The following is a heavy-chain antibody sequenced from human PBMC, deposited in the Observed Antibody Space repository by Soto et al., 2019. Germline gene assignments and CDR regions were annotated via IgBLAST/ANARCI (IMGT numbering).Heavy chain of an antibody. CDR2: IDPADSDT. Sequence: GQSLKISCKASGYTFASYWIGWERQVLGTGQERMGIIDPADSDTRYNPSFQGQVTISADKSITTAYLQWSTLKASDTPVYDGARGCTPHFDHWGKGNLGAV. J-gene: IGHJ4*02. V-gene: IGHV5-51*01. CDR1: GYTFASYW. D-gene: IGHD2-15*01. CDR3: ARGCTPHFDH.